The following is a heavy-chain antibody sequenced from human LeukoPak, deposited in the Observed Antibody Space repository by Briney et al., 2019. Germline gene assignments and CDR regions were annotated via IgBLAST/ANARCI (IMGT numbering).Heavy chain of an antibody. CDR1: GFTFSSYG. J-gene: IGHJ5*02. V-gene: IGHV3-30*03. CDR2: ISFDGSIK. D-gene: IGHD6-13*01. CDR3: ASRSINWYRGNNWFDP. Sequence: PGGSLRLSCAASGFTFSSYGIHWVRQAPGKGLEWVAVISFDGSIKCYADSVKGRFTISRDNSKNTLCLQMNSLRVEDTAVYYCASRSINWYRGNNWFDPWGQGTLVTVSS.